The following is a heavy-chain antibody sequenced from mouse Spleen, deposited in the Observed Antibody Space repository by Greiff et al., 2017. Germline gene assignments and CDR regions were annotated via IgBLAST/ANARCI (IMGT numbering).Heavy chain of an antibody. CDR3: ASDQDGHGFAY. J-gene: IGHJ3*01. D-gene: IGHD2-3*01. CDR1: GFSLTSYG. V-gene: IGHV2-6*01. Sequence: VKVVESGPGLVAPSQSLSITCTVSGFSLTSYGVDWVRQSPGKGLEWLGVIWRGGSTNYNSALKSRLSISKDNSKSQVFLKMNSLQTDDTAMYYCASDQDGHGFAYWGQGTLVTVSA. CDR2: IWRGGST.